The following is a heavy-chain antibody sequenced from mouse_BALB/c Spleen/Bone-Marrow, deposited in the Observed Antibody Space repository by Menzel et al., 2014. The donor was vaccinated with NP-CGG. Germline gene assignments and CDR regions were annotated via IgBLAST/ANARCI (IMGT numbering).Heavy chain of an antibody. Sequence: VQLQQSGAELVKPGASVKLSCKASGYTFTSYWMHWVKQRPGQGLEWIGEINPSNGRTNYNEKFKSKATLTVDKSSSTAYMQLSSLTSEDSAVYYCARCYYGNYFDYWGQGTTLTASS. CDR3: ARCYYGNYFDY. CDR2: INPSNGRT. V-gene: IGHV1S81*02. D-gene: IGHD2-1*01. CDR1: GYTFTSYW. J-gene: IGHJ2*01.